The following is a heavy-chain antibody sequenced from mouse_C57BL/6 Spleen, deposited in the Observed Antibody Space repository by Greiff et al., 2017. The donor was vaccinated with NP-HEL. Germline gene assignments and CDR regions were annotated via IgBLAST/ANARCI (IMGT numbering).Heavy chain of an antibody. D-gene: IGHD1-1*01. CDR3: ARELRYFDY. V-gene: IGHV1-26*01. CDR2: INPNNGGT. CDR1: GYTFTDYY. Sequence: EVQLQQSGPELVKPGASVKISCKASGYTFTDYYMNWVKQSHGKSLEWIGDINPNNGGTSYNQKFKGKAKLTVDKSSSTAYMELRSLTSEDSAVYYCARELRYFDYWGQGTTLTVSS. J-gene: IGHJ2*01.